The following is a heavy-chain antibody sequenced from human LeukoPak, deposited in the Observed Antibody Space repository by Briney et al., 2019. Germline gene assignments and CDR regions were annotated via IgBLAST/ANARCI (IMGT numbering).Heavy chain of an antibody. D-gene: IGHD6-13*01. CDR2: IYTSGST. CDR3: AIQQQLAADY. CDR1: GGSISSGSYY. J-gene: IGHJ4*02. V-gene: IGHV4-61*02. Sequence: PSETLSLTCTVSGGSISSGSYYWSWIRQPAGKGLEWIGRIYTSGSTNYNPSLKSRVTISVDTSKNQFSLQLSSVTAADTAVYYCAIQQQLAADYWGQGTLVTVSS.